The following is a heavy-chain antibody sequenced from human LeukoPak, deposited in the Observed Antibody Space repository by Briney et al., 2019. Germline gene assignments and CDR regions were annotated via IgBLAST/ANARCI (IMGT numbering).Heavy chain of an antibody. CDR1: GFTLSSYS. D-gene: IGHD3-10*01. Sequence: PGGSLRLSCAASGFTLSSYSMNWVRQAPGKGLEWVSSISSSSSYIYYADSVKGRFTISRDNAKNSLYLQMNSLRAEDTAVYYCARDLSGSYPDFDYWGQGTLVTVSS. CDR2: ISSSSSYI. V-gene: IGHV3-21*01. CDR3: ARDLSGSYPDFDY. J-gene: IGHJ4*02.